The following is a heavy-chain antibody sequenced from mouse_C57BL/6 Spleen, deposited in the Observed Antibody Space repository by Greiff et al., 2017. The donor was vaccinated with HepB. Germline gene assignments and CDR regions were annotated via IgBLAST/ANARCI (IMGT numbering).Heavy chain of an antibody. CDR2: IDPNSGGT. J-gene: IGHJ3*01. D-gene: IGHD1-1*01. V-gene: IGHV1-72*01. CDR1: GYTFTSYW. CDR3: AISQEVYGSSFAWFAY. Sequence: QVQLQQPGAELVKPGASVKLSCKASGYTFTSYWMHWVKQRPGQGLEWIGRIDPNSGGTKYNEKFKSKATLTVDKPSSTAYMQLSSLTSEDSAVYYCAISQEVYGSSFAWFAYWGQGTLVTVSA.